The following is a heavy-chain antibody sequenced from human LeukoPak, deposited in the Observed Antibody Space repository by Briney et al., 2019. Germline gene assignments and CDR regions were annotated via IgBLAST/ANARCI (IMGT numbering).Heavy chain of an antibody. D-gene: IGHD6-13*01. V-gene: IGHV1-46*01. J-gene: IGHJ4*02. CDR3: ARDKRVAAAGTERIFFDY. Sequence: GASVKVSCKASGYTFTSYYIHWVRQAPGQGLEWMGIINPCGGSTSYAQKFQGRVTMTRDTSTSTVYMELSSLRSEDTAVYYCARDKRVAAAGTERIFFDYWGQGTLVTVSS. CDR1: GYTFTSYY. CDR2: INPCGGST.